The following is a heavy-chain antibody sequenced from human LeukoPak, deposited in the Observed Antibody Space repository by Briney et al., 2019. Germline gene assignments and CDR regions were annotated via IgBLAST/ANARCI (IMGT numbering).Heavy chain of an antibody. V-gene: IGHV4-61*01. Sequence: SEPLSLTCTVSGGSVSNSLYYWSWIRQPPGKGLEWIGYIYYNGDTNYNPSLKSRVIISIDTSSNQFSLRLNSMTAADTAVYYCARVLRAASWRSYDYWGQGSLVTVSS. CDR1: GGSVSNSLYY. D-gene: IGHD5-18*01. J-gene: IGHJ4*02. CDR3: ARVLRAASWRSYDY. CDR2: IYYNGDT.